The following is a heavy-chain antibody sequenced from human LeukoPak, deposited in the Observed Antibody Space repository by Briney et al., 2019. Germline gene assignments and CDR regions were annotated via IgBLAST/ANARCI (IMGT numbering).Heavy chain of an antibody. CDR3: ARENTAMAIPYYFDY. CDR2: IYYSGST. D-gene: IGHD5-18*01. CDR1: GGSISSHY. V-gene: IGHV4-59*11. J-gene: IGHJ4*02. Sequence: SETLSLTCTVSGGSISSHYWSWIRQPPGKGLEWIGYIYYSGSTNYNPSLKSRVTISVDTSKNQFSLKLSSVTAADTAVYYCARENTAMAIPYYFDYWGQGTLVTVSS.